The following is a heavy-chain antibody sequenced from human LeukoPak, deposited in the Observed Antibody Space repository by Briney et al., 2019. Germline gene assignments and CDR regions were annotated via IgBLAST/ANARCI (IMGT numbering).Heavy chain of an antibody. CDR3: ARSIRFEDPFDI. V-gene: IGHV1-18*01. CDR1: GYTFSSYG. CDR2: ISAYNGNT. D-gene: IGHD4-17*01. Sequence: ASVKVSCKVSGYTFSSYGISWVRQAPGQGLEWMGWISAYNGNTDYAQNLQGRVTMTTDTSTSTAYMELRSLRSDDTAVYYCARSIRFEDPFDIWGQGTMVTVSS. J-gene: IGHJ3*02.